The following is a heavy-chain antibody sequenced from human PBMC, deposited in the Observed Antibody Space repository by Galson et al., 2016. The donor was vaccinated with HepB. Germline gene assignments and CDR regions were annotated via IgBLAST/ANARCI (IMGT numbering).Heavy chain of an antibody. J-gene: IGHJ5*02. D-gene: IGHD3-16*02. Sequence: SLRLSCAGSGFTFSSYGMHWVRQAPGKGLEWVAAIQFDGSKKYYGDSVKGRFTISRDDSKNTVYLQMSSLRAEDTAIYFCARDLSYGSNWFDPRDQGTLVTVSS. CDR2: IQFDGSKK. CDR1: GFTFSSYG. CDR3: ARDLSYGSNWFDP. V-gene: IGHV3-33*01.